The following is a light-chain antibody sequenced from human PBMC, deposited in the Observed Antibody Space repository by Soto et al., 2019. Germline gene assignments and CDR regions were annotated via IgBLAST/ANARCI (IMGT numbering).Light chain of an antibody. CDR2: GVS. CDR1: QSVSVN. Sequence: EIVLTQSPGTLSLSPGERATLSCRASQSVSVNLAWYQQKPGQAPRLLIYGVSTRATGIPARVSGSESGTEFTLTISSLQSEDFAVYYCQQYNDWPFTFGPGTKVDIK. CDR3: QQYNDWPFT. V-gene: IGKV3-15*01. J-gene: IGKJ3*01.